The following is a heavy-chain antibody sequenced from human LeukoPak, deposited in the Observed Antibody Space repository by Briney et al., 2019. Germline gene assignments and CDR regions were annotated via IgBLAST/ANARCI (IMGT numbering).Heavy chain of an antibody. V-gene: IGHV3-30*18. Sequence: PGRSLRLSRAASGFTFSSLVMHWVRQAPGKGLEWVALIAYDGSNKYYADSVKGRFTISRDNSKNTLYLQMNTLRAEDTALYYCAKSMSSIRFDDAFDIWGQGTMVTVSS. J-gene: IGHJ3*02. D-gene: IGHD2-2*01. CDR2: IAYDGSNK. CDR3: AKSMSSIRFDDAFDI. CDR1: GFTFSSLV.